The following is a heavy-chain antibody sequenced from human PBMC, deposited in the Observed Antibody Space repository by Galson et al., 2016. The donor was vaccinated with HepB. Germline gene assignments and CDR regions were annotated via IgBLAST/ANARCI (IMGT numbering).Heavy chain of an antibody. V-gene: IGHV4-31*03. Sequence: TLSLTCTVSGGSISSGGYFWSWICQYPGKGLEWIGNIYYSGTTYYNPSHKSRDTISVDTSKNQFSLKLSSVTAADTAVYYCARVPATTQSYYYSMDVWGHGTTVTVSS. CDR3: ARVPATTQSYYYSMDV. J-gene: IGHJ6*01. D-gene: IGHD5-12*01. CDR1: GGSISSGGYF. CDR2: IYYSGTT.